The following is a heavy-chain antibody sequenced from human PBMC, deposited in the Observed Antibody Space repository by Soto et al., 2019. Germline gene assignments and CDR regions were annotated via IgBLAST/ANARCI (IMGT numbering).Heavy chain of an antibody. CDR2: IIPIFGTA. D-gene: IGHD2-2*01. CDR3: AREDIVLVPAAMPPHNWFDP. V-gene: IGHV1-69*12. CDR1: GGTFSSYA. J-gene: IGHJ5*02. Sequence: QVQLVQSGAEVKKPGSSVKVSCKASGGTFSSYAISWVRQAPGQGLEWMGGIIPIFGTANYAQKFQGRVTITADESTSTAYMELSSLRSEDTAVYYCAREDIVLVPAAMPPHNWFDPWGQGTLVTVSS.